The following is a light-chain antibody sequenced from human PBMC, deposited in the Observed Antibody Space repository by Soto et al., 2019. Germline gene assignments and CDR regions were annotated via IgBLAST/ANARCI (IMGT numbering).Light chain of an antibody. CDR1: QNIHTH. J-gene: IGKJ5*01. CDR3: QQGDTTPIT. V-gene: IGKV1-39*01. CDR2: TAS. Sequence: IQMTQSPSSLSASVGDRVTIACRASQNIHTHLNWYQQKPGKAPKPLIYTASSLHSGVPSRFSGSASGTDFTLTISSLQPEDFATYYCQQGDTTPITFGQGTRLEIK.